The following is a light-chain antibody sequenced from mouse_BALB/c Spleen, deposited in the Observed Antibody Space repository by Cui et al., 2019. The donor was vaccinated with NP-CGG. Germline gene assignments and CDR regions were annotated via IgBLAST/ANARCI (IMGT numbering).Light chain of an antibody. CDR3: ALWYSNHWV. CDR2: GTN. V-gene: IGLV1*01. Sequence: AVVTKESDLTTSPGETVTLTCRSSTVAVTTNNYANWVQEKPDHLFTGLIGGTNNRAPGVPARFSGSLIGDKAALTITGAQTEDEAIYFCALWYSNHWVFGGGTKLTVL. J-gene: IGLJ1*01. CDR1: TVAVTTNNY.